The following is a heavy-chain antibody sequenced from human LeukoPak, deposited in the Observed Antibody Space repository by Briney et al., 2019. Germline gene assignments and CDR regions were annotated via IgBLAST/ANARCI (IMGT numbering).Heavy chain of an antibody. CDR2: IYHSGDT. J-gene: IGHJ4*02. V-gene: IGHV4-31*03. CDR1: GDSISSGGYY. CDR3: ARERVSYFDN. Sequence: PSQTLSLTCTVSGDSISSGGYYWSWIRRHPGKGLEWIGYIYHSGDTYYSPSLKSRTTISVDTSKNHFSLKMTSVSAADTAVYYCARERVSYFDNWGQGTLVTVSS.